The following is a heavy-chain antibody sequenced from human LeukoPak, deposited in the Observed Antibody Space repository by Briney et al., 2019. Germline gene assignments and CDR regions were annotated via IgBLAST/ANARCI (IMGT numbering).Heavy chain of an antibody. CDR2: ISYDGSNK. CDR1: GFTFSSYA. V-gene: IGHV3-30*04. J-gene: IGHJ3*02. Sequence: PGRSLRLSCAASGFTFSSYAMHWVRQAPGKGLEWVAVISYDGSNKYYADSVKGRFSISRDNSKNTLYLQMNSLRAEDTAVYYCARWSSDYVWGSYRHTSLDAFDIWGQGTMVTVSS. D-gene: IGHD3-16*02. CDR3: ARWSSDYVWGSYRHTSLDAFDI.